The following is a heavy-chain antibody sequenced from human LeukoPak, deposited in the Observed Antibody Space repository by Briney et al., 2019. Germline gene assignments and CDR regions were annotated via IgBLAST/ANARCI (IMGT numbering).Heavy chain of an antibody. CDR1: GGSISSYY. D-gene: IGHD1-26*01. Sequence: SETLSLTCTVSGGSISSYYWSWIRQPPGKGLEWIGYIYYSGSTNYNPSLKSRVTISVDTSKNQFSLKLSPVTAADTAVYYCARGGYSGSYYPFFWGQGTLVTVSS. V-gene: IGHV4-59*01. J-gene: IGHJ4*02. CDR3: ARGGYSGSYYPFF. CDR2: IYYSGST.